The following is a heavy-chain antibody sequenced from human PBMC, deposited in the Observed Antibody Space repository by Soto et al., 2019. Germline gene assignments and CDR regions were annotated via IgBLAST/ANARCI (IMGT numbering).Heavy chain of an antibody. J-gene: IGHJ5*02. CDR2: INPNSGGT. CDR3: ARARAPVGWFDP. Sequence: ASVKVSCKASGYTFTGYYMHWVRQAPGQGLEWMGWINPNSGGTNNAQKFQGRVTMTRDTSISTAYMELSRLRSDDTAVYYCARARAPVGWFDPWGQGTLVTVSS. CDR1: GYTFTGYY. V-gene: IGHV1-2*02.